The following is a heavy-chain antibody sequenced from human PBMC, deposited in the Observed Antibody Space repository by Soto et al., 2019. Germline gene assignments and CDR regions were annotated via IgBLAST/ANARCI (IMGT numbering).Heavy chain of an antibody. CDR2: INLSGST. Sequence: SETLYLTCAVYGEAFSGYYWSWFRQHPGKNLEWIGEINLSGSTTYNPSLKSRVTISVDTSKNQFSLKLSSVTVADTAVYYCARGRDYYGSGSYYRIPYYGMDVWGKGTTVT. V-gene: IGHV4-34*01. CDR3: ARGRDYYGSGSYYRIPYYGMDV. J-gene: IGHJ6*04. CDR1: GEAFSGYY. D-gene: IGHD3-10*01.